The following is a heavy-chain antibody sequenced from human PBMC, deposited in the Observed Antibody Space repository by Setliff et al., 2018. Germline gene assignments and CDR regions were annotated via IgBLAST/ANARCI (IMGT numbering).Heavy chain of an antibody. J-gene: IGHJ5*02. CDR2: IKEDGSEK. Sequence: GGSLRLSCVVSGFTFSRYWMTWVRQAPGKGLEWVANIKEDGSEKYYVDSVRGRFTMSRDNAKNSLYLQMNNLRAEDTAVYYCARGVGNQLLLYGSNWFDPWGQGTLVTVSS. CDR3: ARGVGNQLLLYGSNWFDP. CDR1: GFTFSRYW. V-gene: IGHV3-7*01. D-gene: IGHD2-2*01.